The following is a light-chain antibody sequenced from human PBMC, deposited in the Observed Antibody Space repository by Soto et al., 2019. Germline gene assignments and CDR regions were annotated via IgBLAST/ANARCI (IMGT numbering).Light chain of an antibody. V-gene: IGLV2-14*01. CDR1: SSDVGGYNY. CDR2: EVS. Sequence: QSVLTQPVSVSGSPGQSITISCTGTSSDVGGYNYVSWFQQHSGKAPKLMIYEVSNRPSGVSNRFSGSKSGNTASLTISGLQAEDEADYYCYSYTSSSTNVFGTGTKVTVL. CDR3: YSYTSSSTNV. J-gene: IGLJ1*01.